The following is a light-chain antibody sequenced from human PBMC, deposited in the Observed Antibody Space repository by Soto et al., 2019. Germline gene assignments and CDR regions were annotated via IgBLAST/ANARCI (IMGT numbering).Light chain of an antibody. CDR3: LQDYTYPLT. J-gene: IGKJ4*01. CDR2: AAS. V-gene: IGKV1-6*02. Sequence: ATQMTQSPSSLSASVGDRVTLTCRASQFNRNDLGWYQQKPGKAPKLLIFAASKLQSGVPSRFSGSGSGTDFTLTISSLQPEDFATYYCLQDYTYPLTFGGGTRVEIK. CDR1: QFNRND.